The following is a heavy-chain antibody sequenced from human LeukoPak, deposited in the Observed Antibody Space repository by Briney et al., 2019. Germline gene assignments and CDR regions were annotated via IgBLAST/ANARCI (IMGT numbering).Heavy chain of an antibody. V-gene: IGHV4-34*01. J-gene: IGHJ4*02. CDR1: VGSFSGYY. CDR2: INHSGST. CDR3: ARFGRREYYYDSSGYPGTFDY. Sequence: SETLSLTCAVYVGSFSGYYWSWIRQPPGKGLEWIGEINHSGSTNYNPSLKSRVTISVDTSKTQFSLKLSSVTAADTAVYYCARFGRREYYYDSSGYPGTFDYWGQGTLVTVSS. D-gene: IGHD3-22*01.